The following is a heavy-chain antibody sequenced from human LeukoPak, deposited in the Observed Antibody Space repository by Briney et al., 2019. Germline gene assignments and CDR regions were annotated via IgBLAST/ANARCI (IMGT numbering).Heavy chain of an antibody. Sequence: SETLSLTCTVSGGSISSYYWSWIRQPPGKGLEWIGYIYYSGSTNYNPSLKSRVTISVDTSKNQFSLKLSSVTAADTAVYYCASLPINYYDSSDYYWGQGTLVTVSS. CDR3: ASLPINYYDSSDYY. CDR1: GGSISSYY. V-gene: IGHV4-59*08. D-gene: IGHD3-22*01. J-gene: IGHJ4*02. CDR2: IYYSGST.